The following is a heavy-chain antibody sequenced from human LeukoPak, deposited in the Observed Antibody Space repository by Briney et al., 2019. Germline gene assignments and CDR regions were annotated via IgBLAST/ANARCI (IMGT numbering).Heavy chain of an antibody. D-gene: IGHD5-18*01. Sequence: GGSLRLSCAASGFTFSRYNVNWVRQAPGKGLEWVSSISNSSSYIYYADSVMGRFTISRDNAKNSLYLQMNTLRAEDTAVYYCAKGSGVQVWSSLDYWGQGTLVTVSS. V-gene: IGHV3-21*01. CDR3: AKGSGVQVWSSLDY. J-gene: IGHJ4*02. CDR1: GFTFSRYN. CDR2: ISNSSSYI.